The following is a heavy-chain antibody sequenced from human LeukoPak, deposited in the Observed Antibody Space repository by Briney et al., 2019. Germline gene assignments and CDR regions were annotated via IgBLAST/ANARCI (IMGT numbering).Heavy chain of an antibody. J-gene: IGHJ4*02. D-gene: IGHD1-14*01. Sequence: GGPLRLSCAASGRTFSNARISWLRQAPGKGLEWVGCIKSKTDGGTTDYAAPVKGRFTISRDDSKNTLYLQMNSLKTEDTGVYYCTTGITLRARPLDYWGQGTLVTVSS. CDR3: TTGITLRARPLDY. CDR1: GRTFSNAR. CDR2: IKSKTDGGTT. V-gene: IGHV3-15*01.